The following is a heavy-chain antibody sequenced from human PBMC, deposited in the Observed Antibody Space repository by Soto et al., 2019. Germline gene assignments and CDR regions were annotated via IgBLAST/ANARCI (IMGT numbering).Heavy chain of an antibody. J-gene: IGHJ6*02. CDR1: GYTFTSYY. CDR3: ARDLTIFGVVISDYYYYYGMDV. CDR2: INPSGGST. Sequence: GASVKVSCKASGYTFTSYYMHWVRQAPGQGLEWMGIINPSGGSTSYAQKFQGRVTMTRDTSTSTVYMELSSLRSEDTAVYYCARDLTIFGVVISDYYYYYGMDVWGQGTTVTVSS. D-gene: IGHD3-3*01. V-gene: IGHV1-46*01.